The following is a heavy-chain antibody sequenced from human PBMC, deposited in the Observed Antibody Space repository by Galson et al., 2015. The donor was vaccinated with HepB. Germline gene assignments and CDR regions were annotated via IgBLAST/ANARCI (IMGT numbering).Heavy chain of an antibody. CDR3: ARSRASRSNYLYQYFHMDV. CDR2: IIPIFGTT. Sequence: SCKASGGTFAGYAFNWVRQAPGQGLGWMGGIIPIFGTTHYPQKFQDRVTITADESTNTAYMDPTSLTSEDTAVYYCARSRASRSNYLYQYFHMDVWGKGTTVTVSS. CDR1: GGTFAGYA. V-gene: IGHV1-69*19. D-gene: IGHD3-10*01. J-gene: IGHJ6*03.